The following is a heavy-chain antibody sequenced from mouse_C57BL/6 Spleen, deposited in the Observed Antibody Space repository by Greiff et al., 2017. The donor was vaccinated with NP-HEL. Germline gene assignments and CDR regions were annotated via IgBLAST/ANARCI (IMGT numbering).Heavy chain of an antibody. D-gene: IGHD2-4*01. CDR1: GFTFSDYY. V-gene: IGHV5-16*01. J-gene: IGHJ1*03. Sequence: EVQRVESEGGLVQPGSSMKLSCTASGFTFSDYYMAWVRQVPEKGLEWVANINYDGSSTYYLDSLKSRFIISRDNAKNILYLQMSSLKSEDTATYYCARGRGYYDYDDWYFDVWGTGTTVTVSS. CDR2: INYDGSST. CDR3: ARGRGYYDYDDWYFDV.